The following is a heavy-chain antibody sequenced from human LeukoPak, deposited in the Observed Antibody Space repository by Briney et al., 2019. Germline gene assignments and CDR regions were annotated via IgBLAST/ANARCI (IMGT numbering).Heavy chain of an antibody. J-gene: IGHJ3*02. Sequence: GGSLRLSCAASGFTFSSYAMHWVRQAPGKGLEWVSSIYSGGSTYYADSVKGRFTISRDSSKNTLYLQMSSLRAEDTAVYYCARGHNWNDRGAFDIWGQGTMVTVS. V-gene: IGHV3-53*01. CDR3: ARGHNWNDRGAFDI. D-gene: IGHD1-1*01. CDR2: IYSGGST. CDR1: GFTFSSYA.